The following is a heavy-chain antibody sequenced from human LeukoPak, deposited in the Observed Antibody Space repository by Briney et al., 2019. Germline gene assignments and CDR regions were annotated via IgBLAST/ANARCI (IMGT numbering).Heavy chain of an antibody. CDR2: IYYSGAT. Sequence: SETLSLTCTVSGGSISGSYWNWIRQPPGKGLEWIGYIYYSGATYYSPSLKSRVTISVDTSQNQFSLNLNSVTAADTAVYYCATQGYCSSTSCPGRPEASYYYYGMDVWGQGTTVTVSS. CDR1: GGSISGSY. D-gene: IGHD2-2*01. CDR3: ATQGYCSSTSCPGRPEASYYYYGMDV. J-gene: IGHJ6*02. V-gene: IGHV4-59*01.